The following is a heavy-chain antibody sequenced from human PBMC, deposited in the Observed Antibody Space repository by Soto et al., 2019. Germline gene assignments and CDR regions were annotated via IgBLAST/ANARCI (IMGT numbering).Heavy chain of an antibody. J-gene: IGHJ6*02. V-gene: IGHV1-18*01. CDR3: SRFIMVGGWFDPNYYHGMDV. D-gene: IGHD6-19*01. Sequence: QVQLVQSGAEVKKPGASVTVSCKTSGYTFSNYGINWVRQAPGQELEWMGWISGYNGNTNYAQTVQGRVTMTTDTSTGTVYMELRSLKSDDTAIYYCSRFIMVGGWFDPNYYHGMDVWGQGTTVTVSS. CDR1: GYTFSNYG. CDR2: ISGYNGNT.